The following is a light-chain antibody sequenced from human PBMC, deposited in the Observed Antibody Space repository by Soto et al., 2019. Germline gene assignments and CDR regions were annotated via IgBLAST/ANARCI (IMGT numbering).Light chain of an antibody. CDR2: GAS. CDR3: QQYGSSPPYT. CDR1: QSVIGNY. Sequence: EIVLTQSPGTLSLSPGERATLSCRASQSVIGNYLAWYQQKPGQAPRLLIYGASIRATGIPERFSGSGSGTDFTLIISRLEPEDFAVYFCQQYGSSPPYTFGQGTKVDIK. J-gene: IGKJ2*01. V-gene: IGKV3-20*01.